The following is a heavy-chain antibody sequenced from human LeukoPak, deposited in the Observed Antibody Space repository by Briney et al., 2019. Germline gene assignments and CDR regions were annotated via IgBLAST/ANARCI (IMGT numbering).Heavy chain of an antibody. CDR3: ARDGRYRVGWDQTTYDY. Sequence: PSGTLSLTCAVSGASISSNNWWWSWVRQPPGKGLEWIGEIYHSGSTNYNPSLKSRVTMSVDKSKNQFSLKLSSVTAADTAVYYCARDGRYRVGWDQTTYDYWGQGTLVTVSS. CDR2: IYHSGST. CDR1: GASISSNNW. D-gene: IGHD1-26*01. V-gene: IGHV4-4*02. J-gene: IGHJ4*02.